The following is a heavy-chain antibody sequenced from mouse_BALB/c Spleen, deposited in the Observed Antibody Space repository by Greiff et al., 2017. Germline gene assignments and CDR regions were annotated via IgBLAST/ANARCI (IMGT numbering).Heavy chain of an antibody. CDR3: ARLRGEGYYYAMDY. V-gene: IGHV14-3*02. Sequence: EVQLQQSGAELVKPGASVKLSCTASGFNIKDTYMHWVKQRPEQGLEWIGRIDPANGNTKYDPKFQGKATITADTSSNTAYLQLSSLTSEDTAVYYCARLRGEGYYYAMDYWGQGTSVTVSS. CDR1: GFNIKDTY. CDR2: IDPANGNT. J-gene: IGHJ4*01.